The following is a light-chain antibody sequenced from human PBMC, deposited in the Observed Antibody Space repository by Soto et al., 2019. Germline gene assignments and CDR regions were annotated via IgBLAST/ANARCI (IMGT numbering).Light chain of an antibody. J-gene: IGKJ1*01. CDR3: QQSYSTPPT. Sequence: DIQMTQSPSSLSASVGDRVTITCRASQSISSYLNWYQQKPGKAPKLLIYAASSLQSGVPSRFSVSASGTDFTLTISTLQPEDFATYYCQQSYSTPPTFCQGTKVEIK. CDR2: AAS. CDR1: QSISSY. V-gene: IGKV1-39*01.